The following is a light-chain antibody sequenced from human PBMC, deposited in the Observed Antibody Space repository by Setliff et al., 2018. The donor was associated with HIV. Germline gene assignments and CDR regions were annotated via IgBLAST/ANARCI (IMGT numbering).Light chain of an antibody. CDR1: QSIGSN. J-gene: IGKJ1*01. CDR3: QQYNERM. Sequence: EIVMTQSPATLSVSPGERATLSCRASQSIGSNLAWYQQKPGQAPRLLIYGASTRATGIPARFSGSGSGTEFTLTISSLQSEDFAVYYCQQYNERMFGQGTKVDIK. V-gene: IGKV3-15*01. CDR2: GAS.